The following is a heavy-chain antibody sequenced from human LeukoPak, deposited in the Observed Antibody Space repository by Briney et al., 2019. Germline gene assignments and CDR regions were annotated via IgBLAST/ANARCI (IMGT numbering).Heavy chain of an antibody. Sequence: GRFLRLSCAASVYTFSSYCMHWVRKAPCKGLEWVAVIWYDGSNKYYADSVKGRFTISRDNSKNTLYLQMNSLRAEDTAVYYCGRDDGYWGQGTLVTVSS. J-gene: IGHJ4*02. CDR1: VYTFSSYC. CDR2: IWYDGSNK. CDR3: GRDDGY. V-gene: IGHV3-33*01.